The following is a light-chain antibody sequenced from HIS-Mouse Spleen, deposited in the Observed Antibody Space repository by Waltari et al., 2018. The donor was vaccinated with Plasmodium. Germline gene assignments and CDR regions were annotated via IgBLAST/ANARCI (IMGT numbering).Light chain of an antibody. CDR3: QQSYSTWT. CDR1: QSISSY. CDR2: AAS. V-gene: IGKV1-39*01. J-gene: IGKJ1*01. Sequence: DLQMTQSPSSLSASVGDRVTIPCRASQSISSYLNWYQQKPGKAPKLLIYAASSLQSGVPSRFSGSGSGTDFTLTISSLQPEDFATYNCQQSYSTWTFGQGTKVEIK.